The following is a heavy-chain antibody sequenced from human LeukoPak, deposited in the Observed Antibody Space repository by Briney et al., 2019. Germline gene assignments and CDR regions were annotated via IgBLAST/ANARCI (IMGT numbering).Heavy chain of an antibody. V-gene: IGHV3-33*01. D-gene: IGHD1-14*01. Sequence: GGSLRLSCAASGFSFSSYGMHWVRQAPGKGLEWLAVIWYDGSEKYYADSVQGRFTISRDNSKNALYLQMDSLRAEDTAVYYCARDRNFPAYYFDYWGQGALVTVSS. CDR2: IWYDGSEK. CDR1: GFSFSSYG. CDR3: ARDRNFPAYYFDY. J-gene: IGHJ4*02.